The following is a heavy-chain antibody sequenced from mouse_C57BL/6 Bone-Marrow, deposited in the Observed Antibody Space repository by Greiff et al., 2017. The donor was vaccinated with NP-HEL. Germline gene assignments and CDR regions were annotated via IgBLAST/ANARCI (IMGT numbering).Heavy chain of an antibody. J-gene: IGHJ1*03. CDR3: ARDAGGYDKYFDV. CDR1: GFTFSDFY. V-gene: IGHV7-1*01. D-gene: IGHD2-2*01. Sequence: EVKLMESGGGLVQSGRSLRLSCATSGFTFSDFYMEWVRQAPGKGLEWIAASRNKANDYTTEYSASVKGRFIVSRDTSQSILYLQMNALRAEDTAIYYCARDAGGYDKYFDVWGTGTTVTVSS. CDR2: SRNKANDYTT.